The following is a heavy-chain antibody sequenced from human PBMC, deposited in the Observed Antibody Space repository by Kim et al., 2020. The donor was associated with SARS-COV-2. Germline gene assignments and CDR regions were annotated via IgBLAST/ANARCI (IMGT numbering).Heavy chain of an antibody. CDR2: IYYSGST. CDR1: GGSISSYY. CDR3: ARVGSSSWYYNYYGMDV. V-gene: IGHV4-59*13. J-gene: IGHJ6*02. D-gene: IGHD6-13*01. Sequence: SETLSLTCTVSGGSISSYYWSWIRQPPGKGLEWIGYIYYSGSTNYNPSLKSRVTISVDTSKNQFSLKLSSVTAADTAVYYCARVGSSSWYYNYYGMDVWGPGTTVPVPS.